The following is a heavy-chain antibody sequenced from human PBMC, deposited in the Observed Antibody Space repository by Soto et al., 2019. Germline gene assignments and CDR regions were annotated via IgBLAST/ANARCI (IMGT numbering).Heavy chain of an antibody. V-gene: IGHV4-38-2*02. D-gene: IGHD3-10*01. CDR2: VYHSGST. CDR1: DYSVNSGYF. Sequence: QVQLQESGPRQVKPSETLSLICGVSDYSVNSGYFWSWIRQPPGKGLEWIGSVYHSGSTYYSPSLKGRVTISVDTSKNQFSLKLSSATAADTAVYYCARDEVKDYFEAGIYHKEAQYFEYWGQGTLVTVSS. CDR3: ARDEVKDYFEAGIYHKEAQYFEY. J-gene: IGHJ4*02.